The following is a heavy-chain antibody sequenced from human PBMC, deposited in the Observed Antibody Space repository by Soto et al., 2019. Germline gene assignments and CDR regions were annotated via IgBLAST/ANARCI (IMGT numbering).Heavy chain of an antibody. CDR1: GNTFITYA. CDR2: VNAINGNT. D-gene: IGHD6-6*01. J-gene: IGHJ6*03. Sequence: QVQFVQSGAEVKQPGASVKVSCKTSGNTFITYAMHWVRQAPGQRLEWMGWVNAINGNTKYSQNFQGRVTITWDTSATTAYMELSSLRSEDSAVYFCATSGKHFYYYMDVWGTGTTVTVSS. CDR3: ATSGKHFYYYMDV. V-gene: IGHV1-3*01.